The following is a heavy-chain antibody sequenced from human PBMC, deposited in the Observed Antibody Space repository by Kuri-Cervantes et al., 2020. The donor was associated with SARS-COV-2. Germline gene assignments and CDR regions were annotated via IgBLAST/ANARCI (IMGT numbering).Heavy chain of an antibody. CDR2: ISAYNGDT. D-gene: IGHD3-3*01. Sequence: ASVKVSCKASGYIFITYGISWVRQAPGQGLEWMGWISAYNGDTNYAQKLQGRVTMTTDTSTSTAYMELRSLRSDDTAVYYCARFPTIFGVVIIPGYNYGMDAWGQGTTVTVSS. CDR1: GYIFITYG. V-gene: IGHV1-18*01. CDR3: ARFPTIFGVVIIPGYNYGMDA. J-gene: IGHJ6*02.